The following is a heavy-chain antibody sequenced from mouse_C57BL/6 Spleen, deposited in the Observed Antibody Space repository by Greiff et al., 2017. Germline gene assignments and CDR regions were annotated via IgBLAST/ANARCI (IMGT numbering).Heavy chain of an antibody. CDR2: ISSGSSTI. CDR3: ARGEVPYYFDY. CDR1: GFTFSDYG. V-gene: IGHV5-17*01. J-gene: IGHJ2*01. Sequence: DVKLMASWGGLVKPGGSLKLSCAASGFTFSDYGMHWVRQAPEKGLEWVAYISSGSSTIYSADTVKGRFTISRDNAKNTLFLQMTSLRSEDTAMYYCARGEVPYYFDYWGQGTTLTVSS.